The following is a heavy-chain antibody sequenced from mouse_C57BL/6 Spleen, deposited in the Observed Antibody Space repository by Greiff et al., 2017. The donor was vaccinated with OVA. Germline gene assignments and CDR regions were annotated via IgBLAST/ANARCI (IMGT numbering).Heavy chain of an antibody. Sequence: VQLQQSGPELVKPGASVKISCKASGYTFTDYYMNWVKQSHGKSLEWIGDINPNNGGTSYNQKFKGKATLPVDKSSSTAYMELRSLTSEDSAVYYCASYDYDGFDYWGQGTTLTVSS. V-gene: IGHV1-26*01. D-gene: IGHD2-4*01. CDR3: ASYDYDGFDY. CDR1: GYTFTDYY. CDR2: INPNNGGT. J-gene: IGHJ2*01.